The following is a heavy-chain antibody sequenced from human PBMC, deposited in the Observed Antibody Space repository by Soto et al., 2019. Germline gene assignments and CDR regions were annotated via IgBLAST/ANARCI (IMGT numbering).Heavy chain of an antibody. Sequence: SETLSLTCTVSGGSISSGDYYWSWIRQPPGKGLEWIGYIYYSGSTYYNPSLKSRVTISVDTSKNQFSLKLSSVTAADTAVYYCARLGELPDYYYGMDVWGQGTTVTDSS. CDR2: IYYSGST. V-gene: IGHV4-30-4*01. D-gene: IGHD3-10*01. CDR3: ARLGELPDYYYGMDV. CDR1: GGSISSGDYY. J-gene: IGHJ6*02.